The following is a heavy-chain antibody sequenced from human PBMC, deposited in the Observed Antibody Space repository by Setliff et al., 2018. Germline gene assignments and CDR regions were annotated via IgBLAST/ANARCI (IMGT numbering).Heavy chain of an antibody. D-gene: IGHD2-21*02. CDR2: ISGGADKT. J-gene: IGHJ4*02. CDR3: ARFAKCGGHCWNDY. V-gene: IGHV3-23*01. Sequence: GASLTISCVVSGFDYAMSWVRQAPGKRLEWVSSISGGADKTYYADSVRGRFTISRDNSKNILYLQMNSLRPEDTAVYYCARFAKCGGHCWNDYWGQGTQVTVSS. CDR1: GFDYA.